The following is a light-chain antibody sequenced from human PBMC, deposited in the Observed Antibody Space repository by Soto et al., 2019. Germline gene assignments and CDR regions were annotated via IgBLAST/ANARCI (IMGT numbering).Light chain of an antibody. V-gene: IGKV1-9*01. CDR2: DAS. J-gene: IGKJ4*01. CDR1: QSVNSC. CDR3: QQLNTYPST. Sequence: SHSVLSASILDRFTITCRASQSVNSCLAWYQHKPGKAPELLIYDASVLQNGVPSRFSGSGSGTDFTLTISSLQPEDFATYYRQQLNTYPSTFGGGTKVDIK.